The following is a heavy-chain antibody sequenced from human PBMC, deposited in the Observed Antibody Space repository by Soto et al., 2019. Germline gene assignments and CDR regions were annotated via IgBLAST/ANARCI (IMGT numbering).Heavy chain of an antibody. Sequence: QVQLQQSGPGLVKPSQTLSLTCAISGDSVSSNSATWDWIRQSPSSGLEWLGRTYYRSKWYNDYAVSAKSRITITPDTSNNQLSLQLNSVTPDDTAVYYCARLIGNSWLDSWGQGTLVTVSS. V-gene: IGHV6-1*01. D-gene: IGHD2-8*01. CDR2: TYYRSKWYN. CDR3: ARLIGNSWLDS. J-gene: IGHJ5*01. CDR1: GDSVSSNSAT.